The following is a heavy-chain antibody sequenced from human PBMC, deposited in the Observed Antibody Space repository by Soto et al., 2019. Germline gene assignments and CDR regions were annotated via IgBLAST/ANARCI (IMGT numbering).Heavy chain of an antibody. Sequence: GASVKVSCKASGYIFTNYAIHWVRQAPGQRLEWVGWINVGTGNTKYSQNFQGRVTITRDTSATTAYMELSSLRSEDTAVYYCARGAGYCSGDCWNDYYYAMDVWGQRTTVTVSS. CDR2: INVGTGNT. CDR3: ARGAGYCSGDCWNDYYYAMDV. V-gene: IGHV1-3*01. CDR1: GYIFTNYA. D-gene: IGHD2-21*02. J-gene: IGHJ6*02.